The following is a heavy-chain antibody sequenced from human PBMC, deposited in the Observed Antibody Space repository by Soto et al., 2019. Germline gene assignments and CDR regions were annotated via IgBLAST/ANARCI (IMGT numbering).Heavy chain of an antibody. CDR2: IRQDGSEQ. J-gene: IGHJ4*02. CDR1: GFTFSNYW. V-gene: IGHV3-7*01. D-gene: IGHD4-4*01. Sequence: EVQLVESGGGLVQPGGSLRLSCAASGFTFSNYWMTWVRQAPGKGLEWVANIRQDGSEQYNVDSVKGRFTISRDNAKNALSLQMNSLRADDTAVYYCAGDTVTGGFFDCWGQGALVTVSS. CDR3: AGDTVTGGFFDC.